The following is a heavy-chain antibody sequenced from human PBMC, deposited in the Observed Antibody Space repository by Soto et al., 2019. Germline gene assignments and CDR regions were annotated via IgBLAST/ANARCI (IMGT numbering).Heavy chain of an antibody. D-gene: IGHD2-15*01. CDR1: GYTFTSYP. CDR2: INAGNGGT. V-gene: IGHV1-3*01. CDR3: ATDRGGYCSGGSCSEAWFDP. J-gene: IGHJ5*02. Sequence: ASVKVSCTASGYTFTSYPMNWLRQAPGQRPEWMGWINAGNGGTKYSQKFQGRVSITRDTSASAAYMQLSRLRSEDTAVYYCATDRGGYCSGGSCSEAWFDPWGQGTLVTVSS.